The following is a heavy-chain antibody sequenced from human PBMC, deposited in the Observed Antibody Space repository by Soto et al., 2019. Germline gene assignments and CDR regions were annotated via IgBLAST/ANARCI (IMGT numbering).Heavy chain of an antibody. CDR3: ARGRYDILTGYSFDY. Sequence: APVKVSCKASGYTFTSYDINWVRQATGQGLEWMGWMNPNSGNTGYAQKFQGRVTMTRNTSISTAYMELSSLRSEDTAVYYCARGRYDILTGYSFDYWGQGTLVTVSS. CDR1: GYTFTSYD. J-gene: IGHJ4*02. V-gene: IGHV1-8*01. CDR2: MNPNSGNT. D-gene: IGHD3-9*01.